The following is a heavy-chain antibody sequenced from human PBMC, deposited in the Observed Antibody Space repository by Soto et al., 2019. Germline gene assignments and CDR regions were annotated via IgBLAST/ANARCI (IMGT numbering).Heavy chain of an antibody. D-gene: IGHD5-12*01. Sequence: GWSLRLSCAASGFTFSSYVMSWVRQAPGKGLEWVSAISGSGGSTYYADSVKGRFTISRDNSKNTLYLQMNSLRAEDTAVYYCAKGWAGGYVLYYCVYWGQGTLVTFPQ. J-gene: IGHJ4*02. V-gene: IGHV3-23*01. CDR1: GFTFSSYV. CDR3: AKGWAGGYVLYYCVY. CDR2: ISGSGGST.